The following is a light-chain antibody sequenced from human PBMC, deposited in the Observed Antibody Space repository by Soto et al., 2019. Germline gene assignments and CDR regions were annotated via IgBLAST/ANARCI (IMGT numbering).Light chain of an antibody. J-gene: IGKJ1*01. V-gene: IGKV3-20*01. CDR1: QSVIGSY. Sequence: EIVLTQSPGTLSLSPGERATLSCRASQSVIGSYLAWYQQKPGQAPRLLIYGVSSRATGIPDRFSGSGSGTDFTLTISRLEPEDFAVYYCQQYDSSPWTFGQGTKVEIK. CDR3: QQYDSSPWT. CDR2: GVS.